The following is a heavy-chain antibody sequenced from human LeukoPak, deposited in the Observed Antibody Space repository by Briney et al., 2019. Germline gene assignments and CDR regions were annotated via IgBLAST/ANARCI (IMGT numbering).Heavy chain of an antibody. J-gene: IGHJ3*02. D-gene: IGHD1-26*01. V-gene: IGHV3-23*01. CDR2: ISGSGGST. Sequence: GGSLRLSCATSGFTFDDHGLSWVRQAPGKGLEWVSAISGSGGSTYYADSVKGRFTISRDNSKNTLYLQMNSLRAEDTAVYYCANGGELLGAFDIWGQGTMVTVSS. CDR1: GFTFDDHG. CDR3: ANGGELLGAFDI.